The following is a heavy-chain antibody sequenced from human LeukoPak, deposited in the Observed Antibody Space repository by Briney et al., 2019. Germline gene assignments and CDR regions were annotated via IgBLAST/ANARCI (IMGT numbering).Heavy chain of an antibody. D-gene: IGHD3-22*01. Sequence: SETLSLTCTVSGGSISSSSYYWGWIRQPPGNGLEWIGSIYYSGSTYYNPSLKSRVTISVDTSKNQFSLKLSSVTAADTAVYYCARHEAHYYDSSGYEHDAFDIWGQGTMVTVSS. CDR3: ARHEAHYYDSSGYEHDAFDI. V-gene: IGHV4-39*01. CDR2: IYYSGST. CDR1: GGSISSSSYY. J-gene: IGHJ3*02.